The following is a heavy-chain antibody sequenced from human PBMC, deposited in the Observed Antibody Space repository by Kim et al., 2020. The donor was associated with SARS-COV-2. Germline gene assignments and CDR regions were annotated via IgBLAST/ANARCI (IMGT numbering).Heavy chain of an antibody. D-gene: IGHD6-13*01. Sequence: GGSLRLSCAASGFTFSSSDMSWIRQAPGKGLEWVSGITPGGGSSYAASVKGRFTISRDNSKNTVDLQMNNLRAEDTALYYCVTDPSWHFYWGQGTLVTVSS. CDR1: GFTFSSSD. V-gene: IGHV3-23*01. CDR3: VTDPSWHFY. J-gene: IGHJ4*01. CDR2: ITPGGGS.